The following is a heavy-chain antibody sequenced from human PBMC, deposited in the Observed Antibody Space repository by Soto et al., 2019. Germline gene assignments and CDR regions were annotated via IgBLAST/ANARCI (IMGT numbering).Heavy chain of an antibody. CDR1: GFTFSSYA. Sequence: EVQLLESGGGLVQPGGSLRLSCAASGFTFSSYAMSWVRQAPGKGLEWVSAISGSGGSTYYADSVKGRFTISRDNSKNTLYLQMNSLRAEDTAVYYCALVVAVAVTGNYWGQGTLVTVSS. D-gene: IGHD6-19*01. CDR2: ISGSGGST. V-gene: IGHV3-23*01. CDR3: ALVVAVAVTGNY. J-gene: IGHJ4*02.